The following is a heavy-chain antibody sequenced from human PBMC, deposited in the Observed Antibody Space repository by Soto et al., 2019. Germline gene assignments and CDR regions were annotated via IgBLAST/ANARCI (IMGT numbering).Heavy chain of an antibody. J-gene: IGHJ3*02. CDR1: GFICSSYD. CDR2: ILVGGST. CDR3: AKATATGGGAFEI. D-gene: IGHD2-8*02. V-gene: IGHV3-23*01. Sequence: GSLRLSCAVSGFICSSYDMSWVRQAPGKGLEWVSTILVGGSTHYEDSVKGRFTISRDTSKNTVYLQMNSLTAGDTAFYYCAKATATGGGAFEIYGQGTMVTVS.